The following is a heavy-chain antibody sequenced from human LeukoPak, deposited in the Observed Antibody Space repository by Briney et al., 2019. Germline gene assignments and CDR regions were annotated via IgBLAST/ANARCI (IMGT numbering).Heavy chain of an antibody. Sequence: SSETLSLTCTVSGGSISSYYWSWIRQPPGKGLEWIGYIFNSGSTNYNPSLKSRVTISIDTSKNQFSLKLNSVTAADTAVYYCANRRGDWYFDLWGRGTLVTVSS. V-gene: IGHV4-59*08. CDR1: GGSISSYY. CDR3: ANRRGDWYFDL. CDR2: IFNSGST. D-gene: IGHD3-10*01. J-gene: IGHJ2*01.